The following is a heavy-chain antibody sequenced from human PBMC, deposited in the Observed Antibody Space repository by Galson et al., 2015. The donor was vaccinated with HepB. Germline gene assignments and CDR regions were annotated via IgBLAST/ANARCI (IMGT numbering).Heavy chain of an antibody. D-gene: IGHD3-10*01. J-gene: IGHJ4*02. Sequence: SLRLSCAASGITFSSYVMSWVRQAPGKGLEWVSAISGSGGTTYYADSVKGRFTISRDNSKNTLYLQMNSLRAEDTAVYYCAKDPRGRPSRGYFAYWGQGTLATVSS. CDR1: GITFSSYV. CDR3: AKDPRGRPSRGYFAY. V-gene: IGHV3-23*01. CDR2: ISGSGGTT.